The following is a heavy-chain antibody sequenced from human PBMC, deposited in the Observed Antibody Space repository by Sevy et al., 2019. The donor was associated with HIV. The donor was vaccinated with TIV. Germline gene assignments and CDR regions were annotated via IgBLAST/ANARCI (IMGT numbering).Heavy chain of an antibody. J-gene: IGHJ6*02. V-gene: IGHV1-69*13. CDR3: ARAGQVVPAAIIGKWGYYYYGMDV. CDR1: GGTFSSYA. CDR2: IIPIFGTA. D-gene: IGHD2-2*02. Sequence: ASVKVSCKASGGTFSSYAISWVRQAPGQGLEWMGGIIPIFGTANYAQKFQGRVTITADESTSTAYMELSSLRSEDTAVDYCARAGQVVPAAIIGKWGYYYYGMDVWGQGTTVTVSS.